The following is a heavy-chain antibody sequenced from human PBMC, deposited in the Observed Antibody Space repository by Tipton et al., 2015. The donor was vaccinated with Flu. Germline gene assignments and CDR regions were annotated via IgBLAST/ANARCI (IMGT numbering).Heavy chain of an antibody. Sequence: TLSLTCSVSGGSIGSPYYWGWIRQPPGKGLEWIGCISHTGRTYYNPSLKSRVTISVDTAKNQFSLRLSSVTAADTAVYYCARHTGDSVRGVIDYWGQGTLVTVSS. D-gene: IGHD3-10*02. J-gene: IGHJ4*02. CDR2: ISHTGRT. CDR3: ARHTGDSVRGVIDY. V-gene: IGHV4-38-2*01. CDR1: GGSIGSPYY.